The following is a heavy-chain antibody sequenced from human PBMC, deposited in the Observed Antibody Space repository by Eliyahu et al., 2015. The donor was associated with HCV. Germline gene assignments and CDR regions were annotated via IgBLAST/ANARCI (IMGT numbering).Heavy chain of an antibody. Sequence: QLQLQESGPGLVKPSETLSLTCTVSGGSISSSSYYWGWIRQPPGKGLEWIGSIYYSGSTYYNPSLKSRVTISVDTSKNQFSLKLSSVTAADTAVYYCARHAYYYDSSGYLDYWGQGTLVTVSS. CDR2: IYYSGST. V-gene: IGHV4-39*01. CDR1: GGSISSSSYY. D-gene: IGHD3-22*01. CDR3: ARHAYYYDSSGYLDY. J-gene: IGHJ4*02.